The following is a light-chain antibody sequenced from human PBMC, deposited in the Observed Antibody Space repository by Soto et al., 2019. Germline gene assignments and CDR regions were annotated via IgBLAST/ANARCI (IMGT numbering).Light chain of an antibody. V-gene: IGKV1-39*01. CDR3: QQSYSTVWT. J-gene: IGKJ1*01. CDR2: AAS. CDR1: QSISSY. Sequence: DIQMTQSPSSLSASVGDRVTITCRASQSISSYLNWYQQKPGKAPKLLIYAASSLQSVVPSRFSGSGSGTDFTLTISSLQPEEFATYYCQQSYSTVWTFGQGTKVEIK.